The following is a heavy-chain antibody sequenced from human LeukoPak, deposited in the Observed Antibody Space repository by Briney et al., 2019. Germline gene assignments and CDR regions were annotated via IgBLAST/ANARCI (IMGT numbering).Heavy chain of an antibody. V-gene: IGHV3-74*01. CDR1: GFTFSTNW. Sequence: GGSLRLSCVASGFTFSTNWMHWVRQAPGKGLVWVSRINADGGSTDYADSVRGRFTISRDNAKNTLYLQMNSLRAEDTAVYYCARRTAAPGTGFDYWGQGTLVTVSS. CDR2: INADGGST. D-gene: IGHD6-13*01. CDR3: ARRTAAPGTGFDY. J-gene: IGHJ4*02.